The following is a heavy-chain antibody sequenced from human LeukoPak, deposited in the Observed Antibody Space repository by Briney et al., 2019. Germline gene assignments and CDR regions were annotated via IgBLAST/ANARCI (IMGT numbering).Heavy chain of an antibody. J-gene: IGHJ3*02. CDR2: ISWNSGSV. CDR1: GFTFDDYA. CDR3: ARRSYYYDSSGYYRLGAFDI. Sequence: PGGSLRLSCAASGFTFDDYAMHWVRQAPGKGLEWVSGISWNSGSVGYADSVKGRFTTSRDNAKNSLYLQMNSLRAEDTAVYYCARRSYYYDSSGYYRLGAFDIWGQGTMVTVSS. D-gene: IGHD3-22*01. V-gene: IGHV3-9*01.